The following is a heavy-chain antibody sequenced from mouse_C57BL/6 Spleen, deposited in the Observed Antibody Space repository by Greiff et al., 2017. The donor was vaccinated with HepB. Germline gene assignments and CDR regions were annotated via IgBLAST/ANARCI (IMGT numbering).Heavy chain of an antibody. Sequence: QVQLQQPGAELVKPGASVKLSCKASDYTFTSYWMQWVKQRPGQGLEWIGEIDPSDSYTNYNQKFKGKATLTVDTSSSTAYMQLSSLTSEDSAVYYCASSTMITTGQYYYAMDYWGQGTSVTVSS. J-gene: IGHJ4*01. D-gene: IGHD2-4*01. CDR2: IDPSDSYT. CDR1: DYTFTSYW. CDR3: ASSTMITTGQYYYAMDY. V-gene: IGHV1-50*01.